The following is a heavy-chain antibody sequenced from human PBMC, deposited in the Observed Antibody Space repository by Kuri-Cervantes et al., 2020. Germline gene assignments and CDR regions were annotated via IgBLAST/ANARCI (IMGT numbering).Heavy chain of an antibody. CDR2: VSGSGGTT. CDR3: AKVGSGYDYGAFDI. J-gene: IGHJ3*02. Sequence: GGSLRLSCAASGFTFDDYAMHWVRQAPGKGLEWVSGVSGSGGTTYYADSVKGRFTISRDNSKNTLYLQMNSLRAEDTALYYCAKVGSGYDYGAFDIWGQGTMVTVSS. CDR1: GFTFDDYA. V-gene: IGHV3-23*01. D-gene: IGHD5-12*01.